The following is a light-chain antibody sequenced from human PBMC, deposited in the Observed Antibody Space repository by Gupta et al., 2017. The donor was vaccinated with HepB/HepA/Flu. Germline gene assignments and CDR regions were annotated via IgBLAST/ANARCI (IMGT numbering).Light chain of an antibody. V-gene: IGKV3-11*01. CDR1: QTVSRNY. CDR2: DAS. CDR3: QQRTNWPIT. J-gene: IGKJ5*01. Sequence: VLTPPPATLSLSPGERATLSCRASQTVSRNYLAWYQQKPGQAPRLLIYDASNRATDIPARFSGSGSGTDFTLTISSLEPEDFAVYYCQQRTNWPITFGQGTRLEI.